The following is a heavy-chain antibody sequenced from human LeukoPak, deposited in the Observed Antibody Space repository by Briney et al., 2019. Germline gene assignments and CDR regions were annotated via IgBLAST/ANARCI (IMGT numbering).Heavy chain of an antibody. D-gene: IGHD6-13*01. CDR2: VSYSGSS. CDR1: GGSISGHY. Sequence: SETLSLTCTVSGGSISGHYWSWMQQPPGKAPEWIGYVSYSGSSSYNPSLKGRVTISVDTSMNQFSLKLFSVTAADTAVYYCARHARNSWHSDYWGQGAVVTVSS. CDR3: ARHARNSWHSDY. V-gene: IGHV4-59*08. J-gene: IGHJ4*02.